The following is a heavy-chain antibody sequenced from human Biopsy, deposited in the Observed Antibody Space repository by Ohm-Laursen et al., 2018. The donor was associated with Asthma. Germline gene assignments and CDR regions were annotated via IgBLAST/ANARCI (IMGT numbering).Heavy chain of an antibody. J-gene: IGHJ4*02. D-gene: IGHD3-3*01. CDR1: GGSISGFY. V-gene: IGHV4-59*01. CDR2: IYYTGTT. CDR3: ARDFGGWYYFDN. Sequence: GTLSLTCIVSGGSISGFYWSWIRQPPGKGLEWIGYIYYTGTTNYNPSLKSRVSISVDTSKNQFPLKLASVTAADTAVYYCARDFGGWYYFDNWGQGSLVTVSS.